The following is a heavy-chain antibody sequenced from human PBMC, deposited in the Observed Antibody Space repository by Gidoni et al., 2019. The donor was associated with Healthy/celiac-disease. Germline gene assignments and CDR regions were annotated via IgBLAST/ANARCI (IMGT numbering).Heavy chain of an antibody. J-gene: IGHJ4*02. CDR1: GFTVSSNY. V-gene: IGHV3-53*03. CDR2: IYSGDNT. D-gene: IGHD6-13*01. Sequence: EVQLVESGGGLTQPGGSLRLSCAASGFTVSSNYMTWVRQPPGKGLEWVSVIYSGDNTYYADSVKGRFTISRDNSKNTLYLQMNSLRAEDTAVYYCARGSSSHDYWGQGTLVTVSS. CDR3: ARGSSSHDY.